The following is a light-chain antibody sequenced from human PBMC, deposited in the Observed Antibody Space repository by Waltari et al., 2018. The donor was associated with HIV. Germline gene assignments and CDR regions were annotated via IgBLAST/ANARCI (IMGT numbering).Light chain of an antibody. CDR2: SNN. J-gene: IGLJ1*01. CDR3: AAWDDTLNGYV. CDR1: SSNFGSNT. Sequence: QSVLTQPPSASGTPGQRVTISCSGSSSNFGSNTVHWYQQLPGTAPKLLIYSNNQRPSGVPDLFSGSKSGTSASLAISGLQSEDEADYYCAAWDDTLNGYVFGTGTKVTVL. V-gene: IGLV1-44*01.